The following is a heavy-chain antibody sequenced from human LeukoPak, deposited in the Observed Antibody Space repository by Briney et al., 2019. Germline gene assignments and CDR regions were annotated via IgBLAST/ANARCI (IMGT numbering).Heavy chain of an antibody. CDR2: IYSSGST. CDR3: XXXXXXYXXXXXFHI. Sequence: SETLSLTCTVSGGSISGYYWSWIRQPPGKGLEWIGCIYSSGSTNYNPSLKSRVTISVDTSKNHFALKVSAVTSADTAVYYCXXXXXXYXXXXXFHIWXXXXMVTVSS. J-gene: IGHJ3*02. CDR1: GGSISGYY. V-gene: IGHV4-59*01.